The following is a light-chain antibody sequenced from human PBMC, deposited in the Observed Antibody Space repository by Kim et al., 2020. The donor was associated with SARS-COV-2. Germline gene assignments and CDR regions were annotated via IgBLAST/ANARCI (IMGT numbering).Light chain of an antibody. J-gene: IGLJ3*02. CDR3: QSYDRSNQV. Sequence: GKTVTICCARSGGSIAGRDVEWYQQRAGSAPTTVSYEDNQRPSGGPDRLSGCIDSSANSACLTISELKTEDEAEYYGQSYDRSNQVFGGGTQLTVL. CDR2: EDN. V-gene: IGLV6-57*03. CDR1: GGSIAGRD.